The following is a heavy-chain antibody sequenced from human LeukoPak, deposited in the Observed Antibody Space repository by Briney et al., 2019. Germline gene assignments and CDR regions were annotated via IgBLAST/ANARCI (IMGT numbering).Heavy chain of an antibody. Sequence: GGSLRLSCAASGFTFSSYAMSWVRQAPGKGLEWVSTITNSGGGTYYADSVKGRFTISRDNSKNTLYLQMNSLRAEDTAVYYCAKTLNDFWSGYHFDYWGQGTLVTVSS. CDR2: ITNSGGGT. V-gene: IGHV3-23*01. J-gene: IGHJ4*02. CDR1: GFTFSSYA. CDR3: AKTLNDFWSGYHFDY. D-gene: IGHD3-3*01.